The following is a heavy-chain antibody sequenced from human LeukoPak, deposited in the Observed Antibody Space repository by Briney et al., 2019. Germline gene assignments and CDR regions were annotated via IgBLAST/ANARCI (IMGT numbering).Heavy chain of an antibody. V-gene: IGHV3-53*04. CDR2: IYSGGST. J-gene: IGHJ4*02. CDR1: GFTVSSNY. CDR3: ARGPTAAGQGDFDY. Sequence: PGGSLRLSCAASGFTVSSNYMSWVRQAPGKGLEWVSVIYSGGSTYYADSVKGRFTISRHNSKNTLYLQMNSLRAEDTAVYYCARGPTAAGQGDFDYWGQGTLVTVSS. D-gene: IGHD6-13*01.